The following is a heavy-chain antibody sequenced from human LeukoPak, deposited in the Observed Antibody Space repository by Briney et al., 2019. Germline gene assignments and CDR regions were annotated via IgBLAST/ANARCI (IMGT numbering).Heavy chain of an antibody. CDR1: GFTFSSYS. J-gene: IGHJ4*02. CDR3: AIENRITMVRGVIWGYFDY. CDR2: ISSSSSYI. Sequence: GGSLRLSCAASGFTFSSYSMNWVRQAPEKGLEWVSSISSSSSYIYYADSVKGRFTISRDNAKNSLYLQMNSLRAEDTAVYYCAIENRITMVRGVIWGYFDYWGQGTLVTVSS. V-gene: IGHV3-21*01. D-gene: IGHD3-10*01.